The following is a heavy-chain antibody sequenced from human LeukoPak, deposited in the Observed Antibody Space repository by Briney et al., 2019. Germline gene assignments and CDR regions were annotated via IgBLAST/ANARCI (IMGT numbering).Heavy chain of an antibody. CDR1: GFTFSSYA. V-gene: IGHV3-30-3*01. CDR3: ARDPGGYDSSGYYPGTGYYMDV. Sequence: PGGSLRLSCAASGFTFSSYAMHWVRQAPGKGLEWVAVISYDGSNKYYADSVKGRFTISRDNSKNTLYLQMNSLRAEDTAVYYCARDPGGYDSSGYYPGTGYYMDVWGKGTTVTVSS. D-gene: IGHD3-22*01. CDR2: ISYDGSNK. J-gene: IGHJ6*03.